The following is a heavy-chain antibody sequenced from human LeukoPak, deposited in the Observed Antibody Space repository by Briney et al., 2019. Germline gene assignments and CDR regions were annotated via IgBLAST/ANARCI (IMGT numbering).Heavy chain of an antibody. CDR3: ARVLAVASADY. V-gene: IGHV3-48*01. CDR1: GFTFSSYS. D-gene: IGHD6-19*01. J-gene: IGHJ4*02. CDR2: ISSSSSTI. Sequence: PGGSLRLSCAASGFTFSSYSMNWVRQAPGKGLEWVSYISSSSSTIYYADSVKGRFTISRDNAKNSLYLQMNSLRGEDTAVYYCARVLAVASADYWGQGTLVTVSS.